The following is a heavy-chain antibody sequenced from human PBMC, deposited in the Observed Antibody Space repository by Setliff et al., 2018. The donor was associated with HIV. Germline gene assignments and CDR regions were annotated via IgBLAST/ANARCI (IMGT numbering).Heavy chain of an antibody. CDR2: ITTYNGGT. J-gene: IGHJ3*02. CDR1: GYSFTSYG. V-gene: IGHV1-18*01. CDR3: TRGGYSGAFLDAFDI. Sequence: VASVKVSCKASGYSFTSYGLSWVRQAPGQGLEWMGSITTYNGGTNYAQKFQGRVTMTTDTSTSTAYMEMRSLRSDDTAVYGCTRGGYSGAFLDAFDIWGQGTMVTVSS. D-gene: IGHD1-26*01.